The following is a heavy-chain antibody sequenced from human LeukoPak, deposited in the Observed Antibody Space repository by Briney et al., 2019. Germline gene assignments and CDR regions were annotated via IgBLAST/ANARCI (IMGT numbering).Heavy chain of an antibody. D-gene: IGHD3-9*01. V-gene: IGHV4-34*01. CDR2: INHSGST. CDR3: ARGRGGGILTCLKGYYYGMDV. Sequence: SETLSLTCAVYGGSFSGYYWSWIRQPPGKGLEWIGEINHSGSTNYNPSLKSRVTISVDTSKNQFSLKLSSVTAADTAVYYCARGRGGGILTCLKGYYYGMDVWGQGTTVTVSS. CDR1: GGSFSGYY. J-gene: IGHJ6*02.